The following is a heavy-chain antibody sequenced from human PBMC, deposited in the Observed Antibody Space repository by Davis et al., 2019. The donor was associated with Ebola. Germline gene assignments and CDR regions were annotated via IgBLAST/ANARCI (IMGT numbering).Heavy chain of an antibody. CDR2: IYYSGST. CDR1: GGSISSSSYY. Sequence: SETLSLTCTVSGGSISSSSYYWGWIRQPPGKGLEWIGSIYYSGSTYYNPSLKSRVTISVDTSKNQFSLKLSSVTAADTAVYYCARDASNSPHYYYYGLDVWGQGTTVTVSS. CDR3: ARDASNSPHYYYYGLDV. D-gene: IGHD2-2*01. V-gene: IGHV4-39*07. J-gene: IGHJ6*02.